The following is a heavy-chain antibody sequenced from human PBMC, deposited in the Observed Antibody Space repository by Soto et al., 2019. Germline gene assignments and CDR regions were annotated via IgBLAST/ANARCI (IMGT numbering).Heavy chain of an antibody. D-gene: IGHD7-27*01. CDR3: SRVHPGANWFDP. Sequence: SVTLSLTCTVSGGSISSYYWSWIRQPPGKGLEWIGYIYYSGSTNYNPSLKSRVTISVDTSKNQFSLKLSSVTAAATAVYYCSRVHPGANWFDPWGQGTLVTVSS. V-gene: IGHV4-59*01. CDR2: IYYSGST. CDR1: GGSISSYY. J-gene: IGHJ5*02.